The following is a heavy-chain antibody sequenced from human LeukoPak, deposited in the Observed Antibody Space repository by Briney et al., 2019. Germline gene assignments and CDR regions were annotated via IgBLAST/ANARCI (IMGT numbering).Heavy chain of an antibody. J-gene: IGHJ4*02. CDR3: AKDRGHDYVHY. CDR1: GFTFSSYA. D-gene: IGHD4-17*01. Sequence: GGSLRLSCAASGFTFSSYAMSWVRQAPGKGLEWVSAISGSGGSTYYADSVKGRFTISRDDSKNTLYLQMNSLRAEDTAVYYCAKDRGHDYVHYWGQGTLVTVSS. CDR2: ISGSGGST. V-gene: IGHV3-23*01.